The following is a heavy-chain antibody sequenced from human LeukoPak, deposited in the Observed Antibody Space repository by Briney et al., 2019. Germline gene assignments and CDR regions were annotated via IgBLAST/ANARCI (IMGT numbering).Heavy chain of an antibody. CDR3: ARDRRHGSWYSLPVYYYGMDV. V-gene: IGHV4-59*01. J-gene: IGHJ6*02. Sequence: SETLSLTCTVSGGSISSYYWSWIRQPPGKGLEWIGYIYYSGSTSYNPSLKSRVTISVDTSKNQFSLKLSSVTAADTAVYYCARDRRHGSWYSLPVYYYGMDVWGQGTTVTVSS. CDR2: IYYSGST. CDR1: GGSISSYY. D-gene: IGHD6-13*01.